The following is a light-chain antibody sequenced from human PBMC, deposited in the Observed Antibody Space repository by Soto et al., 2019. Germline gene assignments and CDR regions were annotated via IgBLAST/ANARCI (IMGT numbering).Light chain of an antibody. Sequence: QSVLTQPRSVSGSPGQSVTISCTGTSSDVGYYIYVSWYHQHPGKAPKLMIYDVNKRPSGVPDRFSGSKSGNTAALTISGLQAEDEADYDCCSYAANFYVFGAGTKLTVL. CDR3: CSYAANFYV. V-gene: IGLV2-11*01. J-gene: IGLJ1*01. CDR2: DVN. CDR1: SSDVGYYIY.